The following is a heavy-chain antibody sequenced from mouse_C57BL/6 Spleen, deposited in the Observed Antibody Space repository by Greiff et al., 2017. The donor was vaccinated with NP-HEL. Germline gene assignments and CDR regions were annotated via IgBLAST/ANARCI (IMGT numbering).Heavy chain of an antibody. CDR3: ARLDYYGSRYWYCDV. CDR1: GYAFSSSW. Sequence: QVQLQQSGPELVKPGASVKISCKASGYAFSSSWMNWVKQRPGKGLEWIGRIYPGDGDTNYNGKFKGKATLTADKSSSTAYMQLSSLTSEDSAVYFGARLDYYGSRYWYCDVWGTGTTVTVSS. V-gene: IGHV1-82*01. CDR2: IYPGDGDT. D-gene: IGHD1-1*01. J-gene: IGHJ1*03.